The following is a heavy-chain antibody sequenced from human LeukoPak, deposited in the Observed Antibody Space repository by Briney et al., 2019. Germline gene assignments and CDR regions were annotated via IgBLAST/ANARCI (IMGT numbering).Heavy chain of an antibody. CDR1: GGSFSGYY. D-gene: IGHD6-13*01. CDR2: INHSGST. CDR3: ARHGYSSSWKKLYYYYYMDV. Sequence: ASETLSLTCAVYGGSFSGYYWSWIRQPPGKGLEWIGEINHSGSTYYNPSLKSRVTISVDTSKNQFSLKLSSVTAADTAVYYCARHGYSSSWKKLYYYYYMDVWGKGTTVTISS. J-gene: IGHJ6*03. V-gene: IGHV4-34*01.